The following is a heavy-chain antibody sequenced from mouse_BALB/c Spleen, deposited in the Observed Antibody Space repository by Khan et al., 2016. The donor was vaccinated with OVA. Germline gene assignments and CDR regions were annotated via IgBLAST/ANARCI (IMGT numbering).Heavy chain of an antibody. CDR2: ISPGSGDT. CDR1: GYTFTDYY. D-gene: IGHD1-2*01. V-gene: IGHV1-77*01. CDR3: ARRNYFGYTFAY. Sequence: QVQLQQSGAELARPGASVKLSCKASGYTFTDYYINWVKQRTGQGLEWIGEISPGSGDTYYNERFKGKATLTADKSSSTAYMQLGSLTSEASAVYCCARRNYFGYTFAYWGQGTLVTVSA. J-gene: IGHJ3*01.